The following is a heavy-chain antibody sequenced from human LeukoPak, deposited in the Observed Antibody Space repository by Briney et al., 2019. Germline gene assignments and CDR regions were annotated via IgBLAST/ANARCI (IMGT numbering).Heavy chain of an antibody. J-gene: IGHJ4*02. CDR1: GFTCSNYA. CDR3: ATQPCSGGSCYLGY. D-gene: IGHD2-15*01. CDR2: ISHHASNQ. V-gene: IGHV3-30-3*01. Sequence: GGSLRLSCAASGFTCSNYAMHWVRQAPDKGPEWVAVISHHASNQYYADSVKGRFTISRDNSKNTLYLQMNSLRTEDTAVYYCATQPCSGGSCYLGYWGQGTLVTVSS.